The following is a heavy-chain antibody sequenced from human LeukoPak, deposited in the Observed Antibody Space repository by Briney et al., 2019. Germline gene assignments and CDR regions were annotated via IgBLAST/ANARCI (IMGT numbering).Heavy chain of an antibody. CDR3: ARTSSGAAPCMGY. CDR2: MNPNSGNT. J-gene: IGHJ4*02. V-gene: IGHV1-8*03. CDR1: GYTFTSYD. Sequence: GASVKVSCKASGYTFTSYDINWVRQATGQGLEWMGWMNPNSGNTGYAQKFQGRVTITRNTSINTAYMELSSLRSEDTAVYYCARTSSGAAPCMGYWGQGTLVTVSS. D-gene: IGHD7-27*01.